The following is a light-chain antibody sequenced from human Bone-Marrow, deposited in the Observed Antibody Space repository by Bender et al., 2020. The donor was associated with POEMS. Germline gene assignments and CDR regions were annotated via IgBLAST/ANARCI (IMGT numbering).Light chain of an antibody. CDR2: DDS. Sequence: SYVLTQPPSVSVAPGQTASMTCGGNNIGSKSVHWYQQKPGQAPVLVVYDDSDRPSGIPERFSGSNSGDTATLTISRVEAGDEADYYCQVWDSRTDFVVFGGGTKLTVL. CDR3: QVWDSRTDFVV. J-gene: IGLJ2*01. CDR1: NIGSKS. V-gene: IGLV3-21*02.